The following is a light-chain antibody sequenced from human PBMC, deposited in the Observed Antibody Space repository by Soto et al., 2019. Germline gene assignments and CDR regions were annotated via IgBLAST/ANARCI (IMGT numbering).Light chain of an antibody. V-gene: IGKV3-20*01. Sequence: EIVLTQSPGTLSLSPGERATLSCRASQSVSSSYLAWYQQKPGQAPRLLIYGASSRAPGIPDRFSGSGSGTDFTLTISRLEPEDFAVYYCQQYGRSRTFGQGPKVEIK. CDR3: QQYGRSRT. J-gene: IGKJ1*01. CDR1: QSVSSSY. CDR2: GAS.